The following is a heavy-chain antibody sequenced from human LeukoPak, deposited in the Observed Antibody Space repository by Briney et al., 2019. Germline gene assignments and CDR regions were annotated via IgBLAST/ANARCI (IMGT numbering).Heavy chain of an antibody. CDR2: IYTSGTI. J-gene: IGHJ4*02. CDR3: ARHKLRRTYYFDY. V-gene: IGHV4-4*07. CDR1: GGSISSYY. D-gene: IGHD3-3*01. Sequence: SETLSLTCTVSGGSISSYYWSWIRQPAGTALEWIGRIYTSGTITYNPSLKSRVTMSVDTSKNQFSLKLSSVTAADTAVYYCARHKLRRTYYFDYWGQRTLVTVSS.